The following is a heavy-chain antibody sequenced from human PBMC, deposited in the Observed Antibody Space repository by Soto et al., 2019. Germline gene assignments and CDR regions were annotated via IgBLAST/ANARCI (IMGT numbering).Heavy chain of an antibody. CDR1: GGTFSSYA. J-gene: IGHJ6*02. D-gene: IGHD3-3*02. Sequence: QVQLVQSGAEVKKPGSSVKVSCKASGGTFSSYAISWVRQVPGQGREWMGGILPIFGTANYAQKFQGRVTITADEYTSPAYVELANLRPEATDVYSCAFSRARGYYYYSLDVWGQGPTVTVSS. CDR2: ILPIFGTA. V-gene: IGHV1-69*01. CDR3: AFSRARGYYYYSLDV.